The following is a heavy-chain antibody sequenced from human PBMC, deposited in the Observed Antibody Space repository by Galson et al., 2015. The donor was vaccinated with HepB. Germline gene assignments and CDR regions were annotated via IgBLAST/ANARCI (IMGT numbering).Heavy chain of an antibody. CDR1: GFSFTRYA. D-gene: IGHD2-15*01. Sequence: SLRLSCAASGFSFTRYAMTWVRQAPGKGLEWVSSITSSGGNSYYTDSVKGRFTVSRDNSKNTLLAQLNSLRAGDTAMYFCAKDGIMVANNPYHFHYWGQGTLVTVSS. CDR3: AKDGIMVANNPYHFHY. V-gene: IGHV3-23*01. J-gene: IGHJ4*02. CDR2: ITSSGGNS.